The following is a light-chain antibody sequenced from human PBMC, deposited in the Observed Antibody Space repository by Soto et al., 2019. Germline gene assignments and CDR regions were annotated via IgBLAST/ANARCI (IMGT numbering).Light chain of an antibody. V-gene: IGLV2-14*01. CDR3: CSYTSSSTYV. Sequence: QSALTQPASVSGSPGQSITISCTGTSSDVGAYNYVSWFQQYPGKAPKLMIYDVSNRPSGVSNRFSGSKSGNTASLTISGLQAEDEADCYCCSYTSSSTYVFGTGTKVTVL. CDR2: DVS. J-gene: IGLJ1*01. CDR1: SSDVGAYNY.